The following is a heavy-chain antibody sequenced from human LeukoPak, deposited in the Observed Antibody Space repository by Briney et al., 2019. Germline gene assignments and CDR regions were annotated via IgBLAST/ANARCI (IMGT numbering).Heavy chain of an antibody. V-gene: IGHV4-39*07. CDR3: ARDCRSSWYNWFDP. J-gene: IGHJ5*02. CDR1: GGSISSSSYY. CDR2: IYYSGST. D-gene: IGHD6-13*01. Sequence: SETLSLTCTVPGGSISSSSYYWGWIRQPPGKGLEWIGSIYYSGSTYYNPSLKSRVTISVDTSKNQFSLKLSSVTAADTAVYYCARDCRSSWYNWFDPWGQGTLVTVSS.